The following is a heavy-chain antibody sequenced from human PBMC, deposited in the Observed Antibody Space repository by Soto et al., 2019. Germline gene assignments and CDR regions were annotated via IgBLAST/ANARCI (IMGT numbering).Heavy chain of an antibody. D-gene: IGHD2-2*01. Sequence: GGSLRLSCAASGFTFSSYAMSWVRQAPGKGLEWVSAISGSGGSTYYADSVKGRFTISRDNSKNTLYLQMNSLRAEDTAVYYCASRGIVVVPAAPLYYYGMDVWGQGTTVTVSS. CDR3: ASRGIVVVPAAPLYYYGMDV. CDR2: ISGSGGST. V-gene: IGHV3-23*01. J-gene: IGHJ6*02. CDR1: GFTFSSYA.